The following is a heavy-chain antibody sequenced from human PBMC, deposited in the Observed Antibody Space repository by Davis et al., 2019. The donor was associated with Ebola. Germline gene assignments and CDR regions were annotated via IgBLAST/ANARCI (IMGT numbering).Heavy chain of an antibody. V-gene: IGHV3-43*02. J-gene: IGHJ6*02. D-gene: IGHD5-18*01. CDR3: AKNTAMVFWYYGMDV. CDR2: ISGDGGST. CDR1: GFTFDDYA. Sequence: PGGSLRLSCAASGFTFDDYAMHWVRQAPGKGLEWVSLISGDGGSTYYADSVKGRFTISRDNSKNSLYLQMNSLRTEDTALYYCAKNTAMVFWYYGMDVWGQGTTVTVSS.